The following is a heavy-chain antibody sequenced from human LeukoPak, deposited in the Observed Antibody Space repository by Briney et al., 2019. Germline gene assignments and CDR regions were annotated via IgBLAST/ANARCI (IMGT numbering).Heavy chain of an antibody. CDR2: INHSGST. J-gene: IGHJ5*02. CDR1: GGSFSGYY. CDR3: AGDRRSDTLGWFDP. Sequence: SETLSLTCAVYGGSFSGYYWSWIRQPPGKGLEWIGEINHSGSTNYNPSLKSRVTISVDTSKNQFSLKLSSVTAADTAVYYCAGDRRSDTLGWFDPWGQGTLVTVSS. V-gene: IGHV4-34*01. D-gene: IGHD7-27*01.